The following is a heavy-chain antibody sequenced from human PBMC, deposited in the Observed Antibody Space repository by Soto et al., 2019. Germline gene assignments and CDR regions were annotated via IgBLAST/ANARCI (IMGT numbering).Heavy chain of an antibody. CDR3: ASGGVWGSYRYNALDY. D-gene: IGHD3-16*02. J-gene: IGHJ4*02. V-gene: IGHV1-24*01. CDR2: FDPEDGET. CDR1: GYTLTELS. Sequence: GASVKVSCKVSGYTLTELSMHWVRQAPGKGLEWMGGFDPEDGETIYAQKFQGRVTITADESTSTAYMELSSLRSEDTAVYYCASGGVWGSYRYNALDYWGQGTLVTVSS.